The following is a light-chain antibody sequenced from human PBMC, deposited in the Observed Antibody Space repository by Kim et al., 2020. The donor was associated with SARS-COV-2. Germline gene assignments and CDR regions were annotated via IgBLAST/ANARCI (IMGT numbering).Light chain of an antibody. J-gene: IGKJ1*01. CDR2: AAS. V-gene: IGKV1-27*01. CDR1: QGISNY. CDR3: QKYNSAPWT. Sequence: ASVGDRVTITCRASQGISNYLAWYQQKPGKVPKLLIYAASTLQSGVPSRFSGSGSGTDFTLTISSLQPEDVATYYCQKYNSAPWTLGQGTKVDIK.